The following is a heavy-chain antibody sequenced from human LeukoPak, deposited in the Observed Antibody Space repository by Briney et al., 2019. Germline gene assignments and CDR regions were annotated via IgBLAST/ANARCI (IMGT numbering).Heavy chain of an antibody. Sequence: PGGSLRLSCAASGFTFSSYSMNWVRQAPGKGLEWVAFIRYDGSNKYYADSVKGRFTISRDNSKNTLYLQMNSLRAEDTAVYYCARAPAGSSSWGDYWDQGTLVTVSS. V-gene: IGHV3-30*02. CDR1: GFTFSSYS. CDR2: IRYDGSNK. J-gene: IGHJ4*02. CDR3: ARAPAGSSSWGDY. D-gene: IGHD6-13*01.